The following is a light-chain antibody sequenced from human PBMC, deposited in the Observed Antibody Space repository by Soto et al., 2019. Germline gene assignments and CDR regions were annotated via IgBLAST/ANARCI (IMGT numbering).Light chain of an antibody. CDR2: GNS. Sequence: QSVLTQPPSVSGAPGQRVTISCSGSSSNIGAGYDVHWYQQVPGTAPKLLIYGNSNRPSGVPDRFSGSKSGNSASLAITGLQAEDEADYYCQSYDSRLSDYVFGTGTKLTVL. J-gene: IGLJ1*01. CDR3: QSYDSRLSDYV. CDR1: SSNIGAGYD. V-gene: IGLV1-40*01.